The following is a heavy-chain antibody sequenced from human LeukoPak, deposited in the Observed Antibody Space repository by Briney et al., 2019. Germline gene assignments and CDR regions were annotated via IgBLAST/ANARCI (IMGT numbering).Heavy chain of an antibody. V-gene: IGHV4-59*12. CDR2: IYYSGST. CDR3: ARGRPPRY. J-gene: IGHJ4*02. CDR1: GGSISSYY. Sequence: SETLSLTCTVSGGSISSYYWSWIRQPPGKGLEWIGYIYYSGSTNYNPSLKSRVTISVDTSKNQFSLKLSSVTAADTAVYYCARGRPPRYWGQGALVTVSS.